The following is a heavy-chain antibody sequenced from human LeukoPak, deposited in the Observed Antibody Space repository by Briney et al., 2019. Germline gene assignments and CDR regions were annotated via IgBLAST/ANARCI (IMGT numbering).Heavy chain of an antibody. J-gene: IGHJ6*02. CDR2: IYYSGST. CDR3: ARVPGIAAAGSYYYGMDV. Sequence: SETLSLTCTVSGGSVSSGSYNWSWIRQPPGKGLEWIGYIYYSGSTNYNPSLKSRVTISVDTSKNQFSLKLSSVTAADTAVYYCARVPGIAAAGSYYYGMDVWGQGTTVTVSS. V-gene: IGHV4-61*01. D-gene: IGHD6-13*01. CDR1: GGSVSSGSYN.